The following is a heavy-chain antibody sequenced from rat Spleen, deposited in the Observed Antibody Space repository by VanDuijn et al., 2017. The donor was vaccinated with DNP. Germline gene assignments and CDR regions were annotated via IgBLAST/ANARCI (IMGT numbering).Heavy chain of an antibody. Sequence: EVQILESGGGLVQPGDSLKLSCATSGFTFSSAWMYWYRQFPEKRLEWVARIKAKSNNYAPDYTATVKGRFTISRDDSKSSIYLQMNNLKEEDSAIYYCAKPDYWGQGVMVTVSS. D-gene: IGHD3-4*01. CDR3: AKPDY. CDR2: IKAKSNNYAP. V-gene: IGHV6-6*01. CDR1: GFTFSSAW. J-gene: IGHJ2*01.